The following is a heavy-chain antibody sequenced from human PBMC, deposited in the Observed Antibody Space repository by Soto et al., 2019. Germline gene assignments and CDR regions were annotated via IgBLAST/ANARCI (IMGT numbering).Heavy chain of an antibody. CDR3: AAYYYDSSGYFDEDY. D-gene: IGHD3-22*01. CDR2: IIPILGIA. V-gene: IGHV1-69*02. Sequence: QVQLVQSGAEVKKPGSSVKVSCKASGGTFSSYTISWVRQAPGQGLEWMGRIIPILGIANYAQKFQGRVTITADKSTRTAYMELSSLRSEDTAVYYCAAYYYDSSGYFDEDYWGQGTLVTVSS. CDR1: GGTFSSYT. J-gene: IGHJ4*02.